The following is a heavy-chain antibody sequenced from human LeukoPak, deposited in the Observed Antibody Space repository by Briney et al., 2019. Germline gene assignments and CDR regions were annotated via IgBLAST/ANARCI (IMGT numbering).Heavy chain of an antibody. CDR3: AGGHLYYDTLNYYFDY. CDR1: GGSISSGSYY. V-gene: IGHV4-61*02. CDR2: IYTSGST. D-gene: IGHD3-22*01. J-gene: IGHJ4*02. Sequence: SETLSLTCTVSGGSISSGSYYWSWLRQPAGKGLEWIGRIYTSGSTNYNPSLKSRVTISVDTSKNQFSLKLSSVTAADTAVYYCAGGHLYYDTLNYYFDYWGQGTLVTVSS.